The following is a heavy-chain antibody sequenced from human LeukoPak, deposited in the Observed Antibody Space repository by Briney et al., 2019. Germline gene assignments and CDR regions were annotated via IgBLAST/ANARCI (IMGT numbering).Heavy chain of an antibody. J-gene: IGHJ6*03. Sequence: PSETLSLTCTVSGGSISSYYWCWIRQPAGKGLEWIGRIYTSGSTNYNPSLKSRVTMSVDTSKNQFSLKLSSVTAADTAVYYCARGYCSGGSCFYYYYYMDVWGKGTAVTVSS. CDR2: IYTSGST. V-gene: IGHV4-4*07. CDR3: ARGYCSGGSCFYYYYYMDV. CDR1: GGSISSYY. D-gene: IGHD2-15*01.